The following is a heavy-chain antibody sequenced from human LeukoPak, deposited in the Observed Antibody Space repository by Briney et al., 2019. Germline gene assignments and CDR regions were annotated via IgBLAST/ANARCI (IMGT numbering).Heavy chain of an antibody. CDR3: ARGGFGIVATIVYYFDY. V-gene: IGHV1-2*02. CDR2: INPNSGGT. J-gene: IGHJ4*02. CDR1: GYTFTGYY. D-gene: IGHD5-12*01. Sequence: ASVKVSCKASGYTFTGYYMHWVRQAPGQGLEWMGWINPNSGGTNYAQKFQGRVTMTRDTSISTAYMELSRLRSDDTAVYYCARGGFGIVATIVYYFDYWGQGTLVTVSS.